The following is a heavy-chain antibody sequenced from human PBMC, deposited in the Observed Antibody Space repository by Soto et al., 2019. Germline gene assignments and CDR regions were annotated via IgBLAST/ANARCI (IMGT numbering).Heavy chain of an antibody. Sequence: ASVKVSCKASGGTFSSYTISWVRQAPGQRLEWMGWINAGNGNTKYSQKFQGRVTITRDTSASTAYMELSSLRSEDTAVYYCARDLKADYWGQGTLVTV. CDR3: ARDLKADY. CDR2: INAGNGNT. V-gene: IGHV1-3*01. CDR1: GGTFSSYT. J-gene: IGHJ4*02.